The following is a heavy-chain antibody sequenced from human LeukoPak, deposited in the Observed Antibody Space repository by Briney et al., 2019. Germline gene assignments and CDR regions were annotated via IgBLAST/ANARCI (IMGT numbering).Heavy chain of an antibody. Sequence: NPGGSLRLSCAASGFSFNDAWMSWVRQAPGKGLEWVSSISSSSSYIYYADSVKGRFTISRDNAKKSLYLQMNSLRAEDTAVYYCARQRVGATFDYWGQGTLVTVSS. CDR2: ISSSSSYI. V-gene: IGHV3-21*01. CDR1: GFSFNDAW. D-gene: IGHD1-26*01. CDR3: ARQRVGATFDY. J-gene: IGHJ4*02.